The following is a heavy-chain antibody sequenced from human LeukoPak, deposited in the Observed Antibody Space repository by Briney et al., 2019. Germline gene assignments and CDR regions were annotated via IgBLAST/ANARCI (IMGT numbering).Heavy chain of an antibody. Sequence: SETLSLTCAVYGGSFSGYYWSWIRQPPGKGLEWIGEINHSGSTNYNPSLKSRVTISVDTSKNQFSLKPSSVTAADTAVYYCARGTRFSNWFDPWGQGTLVTVSS. CDR3: ARGTRFSNWFDP. CDR1: GGSFSGYY. V-gene: IGHV4-34*01. D-gene: IGHD2-2*01. J-gene: IGHJ5*02. CDR2: INHSGST.